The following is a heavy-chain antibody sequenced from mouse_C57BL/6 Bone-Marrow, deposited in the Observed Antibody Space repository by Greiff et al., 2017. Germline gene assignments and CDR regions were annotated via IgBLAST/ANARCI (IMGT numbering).Heavy chain of an antibody. Sequence: QVQLKQSGAELVKPGASVKLSCKASGYTFTSYWMHWVKQRPGQGLEWIGMIHPNSGSTNYNEKFKSKATLTVDKSSSTAYMQLSSLTSEDSAVYYCARRYYGSWFDYWGQGTTLTVSS. V-gene: IGHV1-64*01. CDR2: IHPNSGST. J-gene: IGHJ2*01. CDR3: ARRYYGSWFDY. CDR1: GYTFTSYW. D-gene: IGHD1-1*01.